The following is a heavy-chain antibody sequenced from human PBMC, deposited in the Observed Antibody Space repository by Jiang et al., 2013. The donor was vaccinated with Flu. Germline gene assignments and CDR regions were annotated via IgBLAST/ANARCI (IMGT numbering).Heavy chain of an antibody. CDR1: GFNFRNFA. CDR2: ISGGTGTT. J-gene: IGHJ3*02. D-gene: IGHD2-15*01. CDR3: VKEVVEGRTWWDWRAFDI. Sequence: LLESGGGLVQPGGSLRLSCAASGFNFRNFALNWVRQAPGKGLEWVSGISGGTGTTHYADSVKGRFTISSDSSKNTLYLQMKSLRDEDTATYWCVKEVVEGRTWWDWRAFDIWGQGTKVIVSS. V-gene: IGHV3-23*01.